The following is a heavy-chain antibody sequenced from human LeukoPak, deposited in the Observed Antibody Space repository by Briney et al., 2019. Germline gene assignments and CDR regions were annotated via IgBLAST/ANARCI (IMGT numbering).Heavy chain of an antibody. D-gene: IGHD3-16*01. V-gene: IGHV4-30-4*01. J-gene: IGHJ4*02. Sequence: SQTLSLTCTVSGRSISSGDYYWSWIRQPPGTGLEWIGYIYYSGSTYYNPSLKSRVTISVDTSKNQFSLKLSSVTAADTAVYYCARIVYDYVVAAPHFDYWGQGTLVTVSS. CDR1: GRSISSGDYY. CDR2: IYYSGST. CDR3: ARIVYDYVVAAPHFDY.